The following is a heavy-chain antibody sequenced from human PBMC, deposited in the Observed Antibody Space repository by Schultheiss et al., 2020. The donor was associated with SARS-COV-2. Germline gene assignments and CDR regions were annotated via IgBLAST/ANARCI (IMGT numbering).Heavy chain of an antibody. V-gene: IGHV4-59*01. J-gene: IGHJ4*02. Sequence: SETLSLTCTVSGGSISSYYWSWIRQPPGKGLECIGYIYYSRSTNYNPSLKSRVTISVDTSKNQFSLKLSSVTAADTAVYYCARVHPASGYYYVPEYYFDYWGQGSLVTVSS. D-gene: IGHD3-22*01. CDR2: IYYSRST. CDR1: GGSISSYY. CDR3: ARVHPASGYYYVPEYYFDY.